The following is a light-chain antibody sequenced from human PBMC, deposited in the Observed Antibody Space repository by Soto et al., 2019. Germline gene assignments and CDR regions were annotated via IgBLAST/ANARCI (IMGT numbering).Light chain of an antibody. CDR2: DVS. CDR1: SSDIGSYNY. CDR3: CSFTTSNTYV. Sequence: QSALTRPASVSGSPGQSITISCTGTSSDIGSYNYVTWYQQHPGKAPKLMIYDVSNRPSGVSYRFSGSKSGNSASLTISGLQAEDEADYYCCSFTTSNTYVFGTGTKVTVL. J-gene: IGLJ1*01. V-gene: IGLV2-14*01.